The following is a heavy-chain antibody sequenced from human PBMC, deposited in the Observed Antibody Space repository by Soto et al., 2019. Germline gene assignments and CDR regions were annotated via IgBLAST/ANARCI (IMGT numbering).Heavy chain of an antibody. CDR2: MNPQTGNT. D-gene: IGHD6-6*01. J-gene: IGHJ6*03. CDR1: GYTFTRYD. Sequence: QVQLVQSGSEGKEPGASMKISCQASGYTFTRYDITWVRQATGQGLEWMGWMNPQTGNTAYAEKFQGRVTMTRSTSIYTAYMELSGLRSEDTAVYYCARLSEESSSSNYYYFYMDVWGKGSTVTVSS. V-gene: IGHV1-8*01. CDR3: ARLSEESSSSNYYYFYMDV.